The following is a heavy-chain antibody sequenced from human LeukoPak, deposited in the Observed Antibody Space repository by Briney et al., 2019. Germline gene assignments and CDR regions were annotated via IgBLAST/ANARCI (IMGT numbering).Heavy chain of an antibody. CDR1: GFTFSSYE. D-gene: IGHD6-6*01. CDR2: ISSSGSTI. V-gene: IGHV3-48*03. CDR3: ARDRSSGYYYGMDV. Sequence: GGSLRLSCVASGFTFSSYEMNWVRQAPGKGLEWVSYISSSGSTIYYADSVKGRFTISRDNSKNTLYLQMNSLRAEDTAVYYCARDRSSGYYYGMDVWGQGTTVTVSS. J-gene: IGHJ6*02.